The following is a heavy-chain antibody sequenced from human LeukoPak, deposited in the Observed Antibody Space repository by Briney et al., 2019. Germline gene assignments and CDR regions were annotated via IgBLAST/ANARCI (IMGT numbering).Heavy chain of an antibody. Sequence: GGSLRLSCAASGFTFSSYWMSWVRQAPGKGLEWVANIKQDGSEKYYVDSVKGRFTISRDNAKNSLYLQMNSLRAEDTAVHYCARDSLERITMIVVVTYYYYMDVWGKGTTVTVSS. CDR3: ARDSLERITMIVVVTYYYYMDV. V-gene: IGHV3-7*01. J-gene: IGHJ6*03. CDR2: IKQDGSEK. CDR1: GFTFSSYW. D-gene: IGHD3-22*01.